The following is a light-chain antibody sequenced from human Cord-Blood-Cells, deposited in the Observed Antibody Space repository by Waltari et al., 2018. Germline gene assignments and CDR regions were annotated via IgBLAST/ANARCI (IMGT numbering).Light chain of an antibody. Sequence: QSALTQPASVSGSPGQSITISCTGTSSDVGSYNFVSWYQQHPGKAPKPMLYEGSKRPSGVSNRFSGSKSGNTASLTISGLQAEDEADYYCCSYAGSSTFVFGTGTKVTVL. J-gene: IGLJ1*01. V-gene: IGLV2-23*01. CDR3: CSYAGSSTFV. CDR2: EGS. CDR1: SSDVGSYNF.